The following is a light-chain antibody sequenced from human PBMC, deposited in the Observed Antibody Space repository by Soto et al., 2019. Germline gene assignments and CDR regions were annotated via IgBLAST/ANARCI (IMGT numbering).Light chain of an antibody. CDR1: QSVSSN. J-gene: IGKJ1*01. CDR3: HQYGISPPT. Sequence: EIVLIQSPATLSLSPGERATLSCRASQSVSSNLAWYQQNPGQAPRLLIFDASNRATGIPARFSGSGSGTDFTLTISSLEPEDFAVFYCHQYGISPPTFGPGTKV. V-gene: IGKV3-20*01. CDR2: DAS.